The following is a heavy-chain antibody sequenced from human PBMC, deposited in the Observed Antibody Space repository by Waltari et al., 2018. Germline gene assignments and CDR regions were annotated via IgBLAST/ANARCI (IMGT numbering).Heavy chain of an antibody. Sequence: QVQLQESGPGLVKPSQTLSLTCTVSGGSISSGSYYWSWIRQPAGKGLEWIGYIYTSGGTNYNPSLRSRVTISVDTSKNQFSLKLSSVTAADTAVYYCARASYSNYPFYYGMDVWGQGTTVTVSS. D-gene: IGHD4-4*01. J-gene: IGHJ6*02. V-gene: IGHV4-61*09. CDR1: GGSISSGSYY. CDR3: ARASYSNYPFYYGMDV. CDR2: IYTSGGT.